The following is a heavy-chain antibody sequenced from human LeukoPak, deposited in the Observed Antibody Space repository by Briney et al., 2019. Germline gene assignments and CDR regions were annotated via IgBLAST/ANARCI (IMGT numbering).Heavy chain of an antibody. CDR3: AREAVGAAIDY. D-gene: IGHD1-26*01. V-gene: IGHV3-64*01. J-gene: IGHJ4*02. Sequence: GGSLRLSCAASGFTFSRHAMHWVRQAPGRGLEYVSAISSNGGSTYYANSVKGRFTIPRDNSKNTLYLQMGSLRAEDMAVYYCAREAVGAAIDYWGQGTLVTVSS. CDR1: GFTFSRHA. CDR2: ISSNGGST.